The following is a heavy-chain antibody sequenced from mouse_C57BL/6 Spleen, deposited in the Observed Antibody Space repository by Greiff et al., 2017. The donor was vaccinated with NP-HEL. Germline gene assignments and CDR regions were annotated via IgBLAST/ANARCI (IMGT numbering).Heavy chain of an antibody. D-gene: IGHD2-4*01. CDR3: ARAHDYDFAD. CDR2: INPNNGGT. V-gene: IGHV1-26*01. J-gene: IGHJ3*01. CDR1: GYTFTDYY. Sequence: VQLQQSGPELVKPGASVKISCKASGYTFTDYYMNWVKQSHGKSLEWIGDINPNNGGTSYNQKFKGKATLTVDKSSSTAYMELRSLTSEDSAVYDCARAHDYDFADWGQGTLVTVAA.